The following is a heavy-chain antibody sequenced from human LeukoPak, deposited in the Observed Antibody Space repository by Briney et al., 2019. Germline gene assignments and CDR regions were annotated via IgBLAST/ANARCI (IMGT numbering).Heavy chain of an antibody. CDR2: IIPIFGTA. Sequence: SVKVSCKASGGTFSSYAISWVRQAPGQGLEWMGGIIPIFGTANYAQKFQGRVTITADESTSTAYMELSSLRSEDTAVYYCARMGVPAAIGWFGPWGQGTLVTVSS. CDR1: GGTFSSYA. V-gene: IGHV1-69*13. J-gene: IGHJ5*02. CDR3: ARMGVPAAIGWFGP. D-gene: IGHD2-2*01.